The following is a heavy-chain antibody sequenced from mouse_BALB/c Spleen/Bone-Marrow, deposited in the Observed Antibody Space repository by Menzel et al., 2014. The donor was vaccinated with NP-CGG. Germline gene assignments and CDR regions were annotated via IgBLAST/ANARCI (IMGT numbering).Heavy chain of an antibody. Sequence: EVKLVESGGGLVQPGGSLKLSCAASGFTLSSYGMSWVRQTPDKRLELVATINSNGGSIFYPDSVKGRFTISRDNAKNTLYLQMSSLKSEDTAMYYCARERDGYFRDAMDYWGQGTSVTVSS. CDR1: GFTLSSYG. CDR2: INSNGGSI. J-gene: IGHJ4*01. D-gene: IGHD2-3*01. V-gene: IGHV5-6-3*01. CDR3: ARERDGYFRDAMDY.